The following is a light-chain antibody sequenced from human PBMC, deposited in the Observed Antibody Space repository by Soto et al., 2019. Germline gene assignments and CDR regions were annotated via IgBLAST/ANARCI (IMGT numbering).Light chain of an antibody. V-gene: IGKV3-15*01. CDR2: GAS. CDR3: QQYDNWPQT. CDR1: QSVSSN. J-gene: IGKJ1*01. Sequence: EIVMTQSPATLSVSPGERATLSCRASQSVSSNLAWYQQKPGQAPRLLISGASTRATGIPARFSGTGSGTDFTLTVSSLQSEDFAVYYCQQYDNWPQTFGQGTKVEI.